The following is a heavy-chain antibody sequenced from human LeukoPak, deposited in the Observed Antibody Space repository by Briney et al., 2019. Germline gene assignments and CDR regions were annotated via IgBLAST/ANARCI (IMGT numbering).Heavy chain of an antibody. CDR1: GYTFTSYD. V-gene: IGHV1-8*03. J-gene: IGHJ5*02. D-gene: IGHD1-1*01. CDR3: AREVSTGTPTGWFDP. Sequence: ASVKVSCKASGYTFTSYDINWVRQATGQGLEWMGWMNPKSGNTGHAQKFQGRVTITRDTSISTAYMELSRLRSDDTAVYYCAREVSTGTPTGWFDPWGQGTLVTVSS. CDR2: MNPKSGNT.